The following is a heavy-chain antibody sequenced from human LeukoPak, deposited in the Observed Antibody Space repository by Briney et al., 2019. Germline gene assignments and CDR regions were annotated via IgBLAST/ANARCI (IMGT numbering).Heavy chain of an antibody. CDR1: GFTFSSYA. D-gene: IGHD6-13*01. V-gene: IGHV3-23*01. J-gene: IGHJ4*02. CDR3: ANGGYSSSWSPFDY. CDR2: ISGSGGST. Sequence: PGGSLRLSCAASGFTFSSYAMSWVRQAPGKGLEWVSAISGSGGSTYYADSVKGRFTISRDNSKNTLYLQMNGLRAEDTAVYYCANGGYSSSWSPFDYWGQGTLVTVSS.